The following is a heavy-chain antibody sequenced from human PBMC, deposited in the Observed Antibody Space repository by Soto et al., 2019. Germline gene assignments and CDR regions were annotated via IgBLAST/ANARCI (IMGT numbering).Heavy chain of an antibody. J-gene: IGHJ6*02. D-gene: IGHD6-6*01. CDR1: GYTFTSYD. CDR2: MNPNSGNT. CDR3: ARGAAYSSSSRGYYYYGMDV. Sequence: GASVKVSCKASGYTFTSYDINWVRQATGQGLEWMGWMNPNSGNTGYAQKFQGRVTMTRNTSISTAYMELSSLRSEDTAVYYCARGAAYSSSSRGYYYYGMDVWGQATTVTLSS. V-gene: IGHV1-8*01.